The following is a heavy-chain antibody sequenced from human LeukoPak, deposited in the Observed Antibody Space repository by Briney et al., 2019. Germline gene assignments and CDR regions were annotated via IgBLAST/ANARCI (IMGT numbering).Heavy chain of an antibody. Sequence: GGSLRLSCAASGFSLSSYAMHWVRQAPGKGVEWVAIISYDGTKEYYGDSVKGRFTISRDNSKNTVYQQMNSLRAEDTAVYYCARGGYIVVVTSGVLAEYFQHWGQGTLVTVSS. CDR2: ISYDGTKE. V-gene: IGHV3-30-3*01. D-gene: IGHD2-21*02. CDR3: ARGGYIVVVTSGVLAEYFQH. CDR1: GFSLSSYA. J-gene: IGHJ1*01.